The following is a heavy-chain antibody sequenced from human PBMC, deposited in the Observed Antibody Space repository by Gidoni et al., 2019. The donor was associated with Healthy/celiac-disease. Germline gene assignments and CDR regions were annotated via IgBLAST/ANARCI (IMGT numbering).Heavy chain of an antibody. CDR1: GGSISSSSYY. V-gene: IGHV4-39*07. CDR3: ARGGIAAAGY. Sequence: GGSISSSSYYWGWIRQPPGKGLEWIGSIYYSGSTYYNPSLKSRVTISVDTSKNQCSLKLSSVTAADTAVYYCARGGIAAAGYWGQGTLVTVSS. D-gene: IGHD6-13*01. J-gene: IGHJ4*02. CDR2: IYYSGST.